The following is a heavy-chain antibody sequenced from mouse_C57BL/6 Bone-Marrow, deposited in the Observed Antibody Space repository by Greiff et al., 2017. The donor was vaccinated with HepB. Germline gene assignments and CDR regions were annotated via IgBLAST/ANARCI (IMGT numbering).Heavy chain of an antibody. CDR1: GFSLTSSG. Sequence: VQLQQSGPGLVQPSQSLSITCPVSGFSLTSSGVHWVRQSPGKGLEWLGVICRGGSTDYNAAFMSRLSITKDNSKSQVFFKMNRLQADDTAIYYCAKRDYYGSSSFAYWGEGTLVTVSA. J-gene: IGHJ3*01. V-gene: IGHV2-5*01. CDR3: AKRDYYGSSSFAY. CDR2: ICRGGST. D-gene: IGHD1-1*01.